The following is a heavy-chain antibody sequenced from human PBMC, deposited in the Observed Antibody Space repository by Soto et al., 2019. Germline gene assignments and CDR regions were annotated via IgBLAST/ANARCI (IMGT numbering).Heavy chain of an antibody. V-gene: IGHV1-24*01. Sequence: QVHLAQSGGEVKKPGASVKVSCKLSGYTLRELSIHWLRHAPAKGLEWMGGFDPENGETIYAQKFRGRLTLTEDTSTETAYLALDRLTSEDKGVYYCARGGSMVTESYFDMWGQGTLVTVSS. J-gene: IGHJ4*02. CDR3: ARGGSMVTESYFDM. CDR2: FDPENGET. D-gene: IGHD3-22*01. CDR1: GYTLRELS.